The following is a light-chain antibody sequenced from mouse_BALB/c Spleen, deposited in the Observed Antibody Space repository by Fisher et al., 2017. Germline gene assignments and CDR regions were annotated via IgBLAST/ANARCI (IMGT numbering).Light chain of an antibody. Sequence: DIVLTQTPAIMSASLGEKVTMSCRASSSVNYMYWYQQKSDASPKLWIYRTSNLASGVPSRFSGSGSGTFYSLTISSVEAEDAADYYCHQWSSWTFGGGTKLEIK. J-gene: IGKJ1*01. CDR1: SSVNY. CDR2: RTS. V-gene: IGKV4-50*01. CDR3: HQWSSWT.